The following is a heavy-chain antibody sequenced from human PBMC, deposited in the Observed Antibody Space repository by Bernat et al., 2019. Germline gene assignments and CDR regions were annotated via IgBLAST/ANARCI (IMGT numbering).Heavy chain of an antibody. CDR1: GFSFSTSD. CDR2: ISGSSTTI. D-gene: IGHD3-16*01. V-gene: IGHV3-48*01. Sequence: EVQLVESGGGLVQPGGSLRLSCAASGFSFSTSDMHWVRQAPGKRLEWVSFISGSSTTIYYADSVKGRFIISRDNGENSLYLQLSSLIVEDTAVYYCARDGKRRSNYGYDFDYWGQGTLVTVSS. CDR3: ARDGKRRSNYGYDFDY. J-gene: IGHJ4*02.